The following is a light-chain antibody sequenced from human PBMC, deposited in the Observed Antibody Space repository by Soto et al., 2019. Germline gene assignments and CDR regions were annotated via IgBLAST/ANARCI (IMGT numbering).Light chain of an antibody. CDR1: QGISSY. J-gene: IGKJ5*01. CDR3: QQLNSYLT. V-gene: IGKV1-9*01. Sequence: DIQLTQSPSFLSASVGDRVTITCRASQGISSYLAWYQQKPGKAPKLLIYAASTLQSGVPSRFSGSGSGTEFTLTISSLQLEDFATYYCQQLNSYLTFGQGTRLEIK. CDR2: AAS.